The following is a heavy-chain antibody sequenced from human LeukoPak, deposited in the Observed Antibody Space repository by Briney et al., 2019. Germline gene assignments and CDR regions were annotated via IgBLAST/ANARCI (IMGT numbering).Heavy chain of an antibody. D-gene: IGHD6-19*01. CDR2: IRYDGSNK. J-gene: IGHJ4*02. Sequence: GGSLRLSCAASGFTVSSNYMSWVRQAPGKGLEWVAFIRYDGSNKYYADSVKGRFTISRDNSKNTLYLQMNSLRVEDTAVYYCANGYSSGWYGVYWGQGTLVTVSS. CDR3: ANGYSSGWYGVY. CDR1: GFTVSSNY. V-gene: IGHV3-30*02.